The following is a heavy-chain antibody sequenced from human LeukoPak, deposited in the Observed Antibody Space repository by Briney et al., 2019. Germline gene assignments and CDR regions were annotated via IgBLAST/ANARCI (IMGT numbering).Heavy chain of an antibody. CDR2: IYYSGST. Sequence: SETLSLTCTVSGGSISSYYWSWIRQPPGKGLEWIGYIYYSGSTSYNPSLKSRVTISVDTSKNQFSLKLSSVTAADTAVYYCARDLWVAAEAFDIWGQGTMVTVSS. D-gene: IGHD2-15*01. J-gene: IGHJ3*02. V-gene: IGHV4-59*01. CDR3: ARDLWVAAEAFDI. CDR1: GGSISSYY.